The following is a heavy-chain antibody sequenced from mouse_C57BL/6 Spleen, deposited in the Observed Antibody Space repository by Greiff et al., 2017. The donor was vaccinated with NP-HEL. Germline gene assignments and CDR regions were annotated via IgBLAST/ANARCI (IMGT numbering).Heavy chain of an antibody. CDR1: GYTFTDYS. V-gene: IGHV1-22*01. Sequence: EVQLQQSGPELVKPGASVKMSCKASGYTFTDYSMHWVKQSPGKSLEWIGYINPNNGGTSYNQKFKGKATLTANKSSSTAYMELRSLTSEDSAVYYCARRCISPGGYLDDWGQGTTVTVSS. CDR2: INPNNGGT. J-gene: IGHJ2*01. D-gene: IGHD1-1*01. CDR3: ARRCISPGGYLDD.